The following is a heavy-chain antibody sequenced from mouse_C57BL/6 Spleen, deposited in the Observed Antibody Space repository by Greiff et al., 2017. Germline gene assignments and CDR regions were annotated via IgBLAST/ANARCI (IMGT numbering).Heavy chain of an antibody. V-gene: IGHV3-6*01. D-gene: IGHD2-2*01. CDR1: GYSITSGYY. J-gene: IGHJ3*01. CDR2: ISYDGSN. Sequence: EVKLQESGPGLVKPSQSLSLTCSVTGYSITSGYYWNWIRQFPANKLEWMGYISYDGSNNFNPSLKNRISITRDTSKNQFFLKLNSVTTEDTATYYSARVGYGLFAYWGQGTLVTVSA. CDR3: ARVGYGLFAY.